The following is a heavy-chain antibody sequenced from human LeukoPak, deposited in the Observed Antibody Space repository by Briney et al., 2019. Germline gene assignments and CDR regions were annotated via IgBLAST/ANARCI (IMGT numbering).Heavy chain of an antibody. V-gene: IGHV3-23*01. J-gene: IGHJ4*02. Sequence: GGSLRLSCAASGFTFSSYAMSWVRQAPGKGLEWVSAIGASGGSTYYADSVKGRFTISRDNSKNTLYLQMNSLRAEDTAVYYCAKDARSPYCSGGSCYFDYWGQGTLVTVSS. CDR1: GFTFSSYA. CDR2: IGASGGST. D-gene: IGHD2-15*01. CDR3: AKDARSPYCSGGSCYFDY.